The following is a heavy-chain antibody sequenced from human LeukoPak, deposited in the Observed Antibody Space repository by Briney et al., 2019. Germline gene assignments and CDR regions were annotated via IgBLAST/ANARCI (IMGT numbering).Heavy chain of an antibody. CDR1: GFTFCRYW. V-gene: IGHV3-7*01. D-gene: IGHD6-19*01. CDR2: IKLDGSEI. J-gene: IGHJ4*02. CDR3: ARDLLGPSYFHSSGWYRNDC. Sequence: GGSLRLSCAASGFTFCRYWMSWVRQAPGKGLAWVANIKLDGSEIYYVDSVKGRFTISRDNAKNSLYLQMNSLRPEDTAVYYCARDLLGPSYFHSSGWYRNDCWGQGTLVTVSS.